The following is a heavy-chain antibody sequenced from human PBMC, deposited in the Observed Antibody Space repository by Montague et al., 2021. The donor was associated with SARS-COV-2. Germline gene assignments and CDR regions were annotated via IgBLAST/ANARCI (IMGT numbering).Heavy chain of an antibody. V-gene: IGHV4-39*01. CDR2: TYYSGST. J-gene: IGHJ4*02. CDR3: ARQMTSWWELLYYFDY. Sequence: SETLSLTCTVSGGSISSSSYYWGWIRQPPGKGLEWIGSTYYSGSTYYNPSLKSRVTISVDTSKNQSSLKLSSVTAADTAVYYCARQMTSWWELLYYFDYWGQGTLVTVSS. CDR1: GGSISSSSYY. D-gene: IGHD1-26*01.